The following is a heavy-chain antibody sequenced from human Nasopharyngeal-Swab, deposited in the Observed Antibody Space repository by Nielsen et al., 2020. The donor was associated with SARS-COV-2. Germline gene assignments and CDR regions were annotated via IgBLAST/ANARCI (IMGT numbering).Heavy chain of an antibody. CDR1: GFTYSDSW. D-gene: IGHD7-27*01. V-gene: IGHV3-74*01. CDR2: INNDGSRT. J-gene: IGHJ4*02. CDR3: ARDFDKTGD. Sequence: GGSLRLSCTLSGFTYSDSWIHWVRQAPGKGLVWVSRINNDGSRTGYADSVKGRFTISRDNAKNTVYLQMNSLRAEDAAVYYCARDFDKTGDWGQGTLVTVYS.